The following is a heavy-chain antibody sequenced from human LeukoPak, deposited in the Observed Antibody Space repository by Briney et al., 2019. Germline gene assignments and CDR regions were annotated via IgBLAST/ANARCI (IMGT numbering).Heavy chain of an antibody. CDR2: IYYSGST. CDR3: ARSYDSRGYYFYGMDV. J-gene: IGHJ6*02. V-gene: IGHV4-59*01. Sequence: SETLSLTCTVSGGSISSYYWSWIRQPPGKGLEWIGYIYYSGSTKYNPSLKSRVTIPLDTSKNQFSLKVSSVTAADTAVYYCARSYDSRGYYFYGMDVWGQGTTVTVSS. CDR1: GGSISSYY. D-gene: IGHD3-22*01.